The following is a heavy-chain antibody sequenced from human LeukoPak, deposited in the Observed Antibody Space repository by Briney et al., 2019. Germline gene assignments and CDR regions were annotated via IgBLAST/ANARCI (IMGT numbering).Heavy chain of an antibody. CDR1: GYSFTSYF. CDR2: INPSGGGT. CDR3: ARPGYYYYAMDV. Sequence: ASVRVSCKASGYSFTSYFMHWVRQAPGQGLEWMGVINPSGGGTTYSQKFQGRVSMTGDTSTSTVYIELSSLRSDDTAVYYCARPGYYYYAMDVWGQGTTLTVSS. V-gene: IGHV1-46*01. J-gene: IGHJ6*02.